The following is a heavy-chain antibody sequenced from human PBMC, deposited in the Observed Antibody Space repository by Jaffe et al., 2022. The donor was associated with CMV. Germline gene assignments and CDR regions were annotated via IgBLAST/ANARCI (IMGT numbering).Heavy chain of an antibody. CDR1: GYTFTGYY. CDR3: ARGAWRDSSSWFRPRTNWFDP. V-gene: IGHV1-2*04. Sequence: QVQLVQSGAEVKKPGASVKVSCKASGYTFTGYYMHWVRQAPGQGLEWMGWINPNSGGTNYAQKFQGWVTMTRDTSISTAYMELSRLRSDDTAVYYCARGAWRDSSSWFRPRTNWFDPWGQGTLVTVSS. J-gene: IGHJ5*02. D-gene: IGHD6-13*01. CDR2: INPNSGGT.